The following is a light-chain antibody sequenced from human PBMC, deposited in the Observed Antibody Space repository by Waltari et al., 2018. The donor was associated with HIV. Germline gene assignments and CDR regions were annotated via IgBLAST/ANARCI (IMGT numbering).Light chain of an antibody. CDR3: ATWDDALSGPV. CDR2: SNN. CDR1: RSNIGSNP. J-gene: IGLJ3*02. Sequence: QSVLTQPPSASGTPGQRVIIPCSGNRSNIGSNPVNCYQQFSGAAPTLLIYSNNQRPSAVPDRFSGSKSGSAASLAISGLKSEDEADYHCATWDDALSGPVFGAGTKLTV. V-gene: IGLV1-44*01.